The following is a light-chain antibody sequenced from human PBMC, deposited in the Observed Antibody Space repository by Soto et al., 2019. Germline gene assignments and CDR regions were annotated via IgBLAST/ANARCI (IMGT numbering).Light chain of an antibody. CDR2: RAH. CDR1: TSNIGDNS. J-gene: IGLJ2*01. Sequence: QSVLTQSPSASGTPGQRVTISCSGSTSNIGDNSVYWYQQLPGTAPKLLIYRAHQRPSGVPDRFSGSKSGTSASLAISGLQSEDEADYYCAAWDDSLSGVIFGGGTKLTVL. CDR3: AAWDDSLSGVI. V-gene: IGLV1-47*01.